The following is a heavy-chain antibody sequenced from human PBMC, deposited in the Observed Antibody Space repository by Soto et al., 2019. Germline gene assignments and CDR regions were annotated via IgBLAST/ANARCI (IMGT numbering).Heavy chain of an antibody. J-gene: IGHJ4*02. CDR3: AKFQYDFWSGYYTH. D-gene: IGHD3-3*01. CDR2: ISGSGGST. V-gene: IGHV3-23*01. CDR1: VFTFSSYA. Sequence: SGWSLRLSCASSVFTFSSYAMSWVRQAPGKGLEWVSAISGSGGSTYYADSVKGRFTISRDNSKNTLYLQMNSLRAEDTAVYYCAKFQYDFWSGYYTHWGQGTLVTV.